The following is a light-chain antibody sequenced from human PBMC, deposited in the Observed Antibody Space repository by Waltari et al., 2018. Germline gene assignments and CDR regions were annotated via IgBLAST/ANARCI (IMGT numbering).Light chain of an antibody. Sequence: DIVMTQSPDSLAVSLGEGATTNCKSSQSVLYSSDNKNFLAWYQQKPGQPPKLLIYWASTRESGVPDRFSGSGSGTDFTLTISSLQAEDVAVYYCQQYYSTPWTFAQGTKVEIK. CDR3: QQYYSTPWT. J-gene: IGKJ1*01. CDR2: WAS. V-gene: IGKV4-1*01. CDR1: QSVLYSSDNKNF.